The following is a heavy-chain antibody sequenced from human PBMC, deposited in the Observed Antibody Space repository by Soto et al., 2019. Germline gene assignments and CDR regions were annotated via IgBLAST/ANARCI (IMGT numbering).Heavy chain of an antibody. J-gene: IGHJ6*02. D-gene: IGHD2-15*01. V-gene: IGHV3-48*03. CDR2: ISSSGSTI. CDR3: AGSAEEYCSGGSCYSGPNYYGMDV. Sequence: GGSLRLSCAASGFTFSTYEMNWVRQAPGKGLEWVSYISSSGSTIYYADSVTGRFTISRDNAKNSLYLQMNSLRAEDTAVYYCAGSAEEYCSGGSCYSGPNYYGMDVWGQGTTVTVSS. CDR1: GFTFSTYE.